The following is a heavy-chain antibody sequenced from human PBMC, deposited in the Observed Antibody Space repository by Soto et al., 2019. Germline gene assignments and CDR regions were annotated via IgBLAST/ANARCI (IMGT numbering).Heavy chain of an antibody. D-gene: IGHD3-10*01. J-gene: IGHJ4*02. V-gene: IGHV2-5*02. Sequence: QITLKESGPTLVRPTQTLTLTCTFSGFSLTTSGVGVGWIRQPPGKALEWLAVIYWDDDKRYSSSLKSRLTITKDTSKNQVVLTMPNMDPVDTATYYCAHHPYYGLGSYSFDYWGQGPLVTVSS. CDR1: GFSLTTSGVG. CDR2: IYWDDDK. CDR3: AHHPYYGLGSYSFDY.